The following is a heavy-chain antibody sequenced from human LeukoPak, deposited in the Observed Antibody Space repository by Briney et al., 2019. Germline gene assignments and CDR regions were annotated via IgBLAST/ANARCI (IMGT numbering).Heavy chain of an antibody. V-gene: IGHV3-7*03. J-gene: IGHJ4*02. CDR1: GFTFSSYW. CDR3: ARVGCSSTSCYPGPFDY. CDR2: IKQDGSEK. D-gene: IGHD2-2*01. Sequence: HPGGSLRLSCAASGFTFSSYWMSWVRQAPGKGLEWVANIKQDGSEKYYVDSVKGRFTISRDNAKNSLYLQMNSLRAEDTAVYYCARVGCSSTSCYPGPFDYWGQGTLVTVSS.